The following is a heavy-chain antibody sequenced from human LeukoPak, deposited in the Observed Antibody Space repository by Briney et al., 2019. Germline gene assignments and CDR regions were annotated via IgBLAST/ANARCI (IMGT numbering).Heavy chain of an antibody. Sequence: PSETLSLTCTVSGASISSYYWTWVRQPPGKGLEWIGYIHYSRGTNHNPSLKSRVTISVDTSKNQFSLKLNSVTAADPAVYYCATTSGTSPIDQWGQGALVTVSS. CDR3: ATTSGTSPIDQ. CDR1: GASISSYY. J-gene: IGHJ4*02. CDR2: IHYSRGT. V-gene: IGHV4-59*01.